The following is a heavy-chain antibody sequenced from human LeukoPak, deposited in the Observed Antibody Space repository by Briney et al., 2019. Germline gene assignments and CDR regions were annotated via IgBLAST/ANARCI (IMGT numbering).Heavy chain of an antibody. D-gene: IGHD3-10*02. J-gene: IGHJ6*04. CDR3: AELGITMIGGV. CDR1: GFTFDDYA. Sequence: GGSLRLSCAASGFTFDDYAMHWVRQAPGKGLEWVSGISWNSGSIGYADSVKGRFTISRDSAKNSLYLQMNSLRAEDTAVYYCAELGITMIGGVWGKGTTVTISS. V-gene: IGHV3-9*01. CDR2: ISWNSGSI.